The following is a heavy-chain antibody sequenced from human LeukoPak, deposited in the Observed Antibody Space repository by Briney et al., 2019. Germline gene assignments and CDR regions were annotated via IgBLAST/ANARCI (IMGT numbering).Heavy chain of an antibody. CDR3: ARLFDY. CDR2: IHHSGST. J-gene: IGHJ4*02. V-gene: IGHV4-4*02. CDR1: DGSISSSNW. Sequence: SETLSLTCSVSDGSISSSNWWSWVRQPPGKGLEWIGEIHHSGSTNYNPSLKSRVTISVDTSKNQFSLKLSSVTAADTAVYYCARLFDYWGQGTLVTVSS.